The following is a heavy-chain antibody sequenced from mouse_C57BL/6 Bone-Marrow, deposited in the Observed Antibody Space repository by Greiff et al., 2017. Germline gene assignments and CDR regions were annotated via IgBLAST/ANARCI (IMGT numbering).Heavy chain of an antibody. D-gene: IGHD1-1*01. CDR1: GYTFTSSW. CDR2: INPSSGYT. V-gene: IGHV1-7*01. CDR3: ARGDHYYGSSRDY. J-gene: IGHJ2*01. Sequence: QVQLQQSGAELAKPGASVKLSCKASGYTFTSSWMHWVKQRPGRGLEWIGYINPSSGYTKYNQKFKDKATLTADKSSSTAYMQLSSLTYEDSAVYYCARGDHYYGSSRDYWGQGTTLTVSS.